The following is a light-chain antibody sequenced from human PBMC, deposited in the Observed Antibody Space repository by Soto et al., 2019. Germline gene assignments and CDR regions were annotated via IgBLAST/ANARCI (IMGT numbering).Light chain of an antibody. CDR3: QQYGSSPPWT. Sequence: EIVLTQSPVTLSLSPGERATLSCRASQSVSSSYLAWYQQKPGQAPRLLIYGASSRATGIPDRFSGSGSGTDFTLTISRLEPEDFAVYYCQQYGSSPPWTFGQGTK. CDR2: GAS. V-gene: IGKV3-20*01. J-gene: IGKJ1*01. CDR1: QSVSSSY.